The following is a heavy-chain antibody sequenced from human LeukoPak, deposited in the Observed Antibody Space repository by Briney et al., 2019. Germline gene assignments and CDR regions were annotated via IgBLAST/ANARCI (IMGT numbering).Heavy chain of an antibody. Sequence: ASVKVSCKASGYTFTGYYMHWVRQAPGQGLEWMGWINPNSGGTNYAQKFQGRVTMTRDTSISTAYMEPSRLRSDDTAVYYCARGTRNYGPTEPGDYYYMDVWGKGTTVTISS. CDR2: INPNSGGT. CDR1: GYTFTGYY. J-gene: IGHJ6*03. CDR3: ARGTRNYGPTEPGDYYYMDV. D-gene: IGHD1-7*01. V-gene: IGHV1-2*02.